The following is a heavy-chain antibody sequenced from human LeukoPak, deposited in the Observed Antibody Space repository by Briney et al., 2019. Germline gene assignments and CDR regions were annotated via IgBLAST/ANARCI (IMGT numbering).Heavy chain of an antibody. J-gene: IGHJ3*02. CDR3: ARDDTHYGSSGSFYDAFDI. CDR2: IRRDGSET. D-gene: IGHD3-22*01. CDR1: GFTFSSYG. Sequence: GGSLRLSCAASGFTFSSYGMHWVRQAPGKGLEWVANIRRDGSETHYVDSVMGRFTISRDNAKNSLYLQMNSLRAEDTAVYYCARDDTHYGSSGSFYDAFDIWGQGTMVTVSS. V-gene: IGHV3-7*01.